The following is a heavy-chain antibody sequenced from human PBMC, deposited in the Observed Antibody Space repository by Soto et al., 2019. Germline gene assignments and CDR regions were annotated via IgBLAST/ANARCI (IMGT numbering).Heavy chain of an antibody. CDR3: ASDVNYNRGGNYFGY. D-gene: IGHD3-10*01. CDR2: IWSDGSNQ. V-gene: IGHV3-33*01. Sequence: QVRLMESGGGVVQPGTSLRLSCVGSGFTFSSYGMHWVRQAPGKGLEWVAVIWSDGSNQYYGDSVKGRFTISRDNSKNTLYLQMDSLRVEDTAVYYCASDVNYNRGGNYFGYWGQGTLVTVSS. J-gene: IGHJ4*02. CDR1: GFTFSSYG.